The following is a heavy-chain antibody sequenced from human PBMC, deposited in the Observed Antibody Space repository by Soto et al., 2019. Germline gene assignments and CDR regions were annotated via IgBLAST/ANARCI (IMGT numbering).Heavy chain of an antibody. J-gene: IGHJ5*02. Sequence: GESLKISCKGSGYSFTSYWIGWVRQMPGKGLEWMGIIYPGDSDTRYSPSFQGQVTISADKSISTAYLQWSSLKASDTAMYYCARLAPTPLVVVAATDWFDPWGQGTLVTVSS. D-gene: IGHD2-15*01. CDR2: IYPGDSDT. CDR3: ARLAPTPLVVVAATDWFDP. CDR1: GYSFTSYW. V-gene: IGHV5-51*01.